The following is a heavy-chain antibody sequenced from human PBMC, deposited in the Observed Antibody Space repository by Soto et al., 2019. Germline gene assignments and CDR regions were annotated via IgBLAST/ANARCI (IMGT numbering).Heavy chain of an antibody. CDR1: GGSVSSGSFH. V-gene: IGHV4-61*01. CDR2: IFYNGTA. CDR3: ARIGGWYDIDF. Sequence: SETLSLTCSVSGGSVSSGSFHWSWIRQPQGKGLQFIGSIFYNGTANYSPSLKNRVSISIDTSQSQFFLQLISVAAADTAVYYCARIGGWYDIDFWGQGSLVT. D-gene: IGHD6-19*01. J-gene: IGHJ4*02.